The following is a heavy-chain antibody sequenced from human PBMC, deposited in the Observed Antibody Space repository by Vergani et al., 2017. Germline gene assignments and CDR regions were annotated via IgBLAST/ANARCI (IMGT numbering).Heavy chain of an antibody. CDR1: GYTFTSYG. CDR2: ISAYNGNT. V-gene: IGHV1-18*04. CDR3: ARDTYYYGSGSYYGMDV. Sequence: QVQLVQSGAEVKKPGASVKVSCKASGYTFTSYGISWVRQAPGQGLEWMGWISAYNGNTNYAQKLQGRVTMTTDTSTSTAYMELRSLRSDDTAVYYCARDTYYYGSGSYYGMDVWGQGTTVTVSS. J-gene: IGHJ6*02. D-gene: IGHD3-10*01.